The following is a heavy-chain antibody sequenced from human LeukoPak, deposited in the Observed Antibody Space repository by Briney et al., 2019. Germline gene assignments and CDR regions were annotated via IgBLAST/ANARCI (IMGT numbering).Heavy chain of an antibody. D-gene: IGHD6-19*01. CDR3: ASVIAVAGSASYYYYGMDV. CDR2: IYTSGST. J-gene: IGHJ6*02. V-gene: IGHV4-4*07. CDR1: GGSISSYY. Sequence: PSETLSLTCTVSGGSISSYYWSWIRQPAGKGLEWIGRIYTSGSTNYNPSLKSRVTMSVDTSKNQFSLKLSSVTAADTAVYYCASVIAVAGSASYYYYGMDVWGQGTTVTVSS.